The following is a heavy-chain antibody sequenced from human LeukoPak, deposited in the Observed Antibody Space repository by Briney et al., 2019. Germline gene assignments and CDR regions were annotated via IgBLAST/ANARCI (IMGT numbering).Heavy chain of an antibody. J-gene: IGHJ4*02. CDR3: ATHGGTYYYVH. CDR1: GFTFSSYS. Sequence: GGSLRLSCAASGFTFSSYSMNWVRQAPGKGLEWVSVIYSGGSTYYADSVKGRFTISRDNSKNTLYLQMNSLRAEDTAVYYCATHGGTYYYVHWGQGTLVTVSS. V-gene: IGHV3-53*01. CDR2: IYSGGST. D-gene: IGHD3-10*02.